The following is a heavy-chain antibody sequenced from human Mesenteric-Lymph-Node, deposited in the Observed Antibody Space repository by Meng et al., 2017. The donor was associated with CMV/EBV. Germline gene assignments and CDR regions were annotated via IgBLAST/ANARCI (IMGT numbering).Heavy chain of an antibody. V-gene: IGHV4-34*01. D-gene: IGHD2-8*02. Sequence: SQTLSLTCAVYGGSFSGYYWSWIRQPPGKGLEWIGEINHSGSTNYNPSLKSRVTISVDTSKNQFSLRLSSVTAADTALYYCARDRRPYCTDTTCLDAFDIWGQGTVVTVSS. J-gene: IGHJ3*02. CDR2: INHSGST. CDR3: ARDRRPYCTDTTCLDAFDI. CDR1: GGSFSGYY.